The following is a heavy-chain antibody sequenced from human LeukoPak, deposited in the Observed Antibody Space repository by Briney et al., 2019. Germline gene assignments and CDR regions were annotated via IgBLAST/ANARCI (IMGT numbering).Heavy chain of an antibody. J-gene: IGHJ5*02. V-gene: IGHV4-59*08. D-gene: IGHD3-9*01. Sequence: SETLSLTCTVSGGSISSFYWSWIRQPPGKGLEWIGYIYHTGGTNYNSSLKSRATISVDTPKNQFSLKLSSVTAADTAVYYCARQIDPWAPFDPWGQGTLVTVSS. CDR3: ARQIDPWAPFDP. CDR1: GGSISSFY. CDR2: IYHTGGT.